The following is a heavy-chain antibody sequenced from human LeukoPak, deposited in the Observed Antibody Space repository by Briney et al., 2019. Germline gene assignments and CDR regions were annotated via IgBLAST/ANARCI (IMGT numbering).Heavy chain of an antibody. Sequence: SETLSLTCTVSGDSISGYFWTWIRQPAGKGLEWTGRIHTSGDTKYNPSLKSRVIMSLDTSRNQFSLNLNSVTAADTAVYYCARGSVNYYHPFDYWGQGTLVTVSS. CDR2: IHTSGDT. V-gene: IGHV4-4*07. CDR3: ARGSVNYYHPFDY. J-gene: IGHJ4*02. D-gene: IGHD1-26*01. CDR1: GDSISGYF.